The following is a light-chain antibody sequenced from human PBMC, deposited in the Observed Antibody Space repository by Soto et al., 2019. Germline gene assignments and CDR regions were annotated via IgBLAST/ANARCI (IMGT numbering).Light chain of an antibody. J-gene: IGKJ2*01. CDR3: QQYDSYPYT. V-gene: IGKV1-5*01. CDR1: QSIRSW. CDR2: DAS. Sequence: DIQMTQSPSILSASVGDRVTITCRASQSIRSWLAWYQQKPGKAPKLLIYDASSLESGVPSRFSGSGSGTEFTLTISSLEPDDFATYYCQQYDSYPYTFGQGTKVDIK.